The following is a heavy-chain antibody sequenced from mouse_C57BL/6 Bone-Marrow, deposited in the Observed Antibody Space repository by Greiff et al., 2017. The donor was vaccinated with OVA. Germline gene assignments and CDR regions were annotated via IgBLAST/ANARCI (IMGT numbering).Heavy chain of an antibody. J-gene: IGHJ3*01. CDR3: ASPYDYPFAY. CDR2: ISSGGGYT. D-gene: IGHD2-4*01. Sequence: EVQGVESGGDLVKPGGSLKLSCAASGFTFSSYGMSWVRQTPDKRLEWVATISSGGGYTYYQDSVKGRFTISRDNSKNTLYLQMSSLKSEDTAMYYCASPYDYPFAYWGQGTLVTVSA. CDR1: GFTFSSYG. V-gene: IGHV5-6*01.